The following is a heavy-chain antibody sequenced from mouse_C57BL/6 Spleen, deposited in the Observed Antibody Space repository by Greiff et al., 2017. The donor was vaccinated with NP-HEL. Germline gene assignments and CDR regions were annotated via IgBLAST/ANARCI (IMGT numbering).Heavy chain of an antibody. D-gene: IGHD1-1*01. Sequence: AAAALEFCSYGTSWVRRARVQGLGWIEEINPDSSTINYAPTLKDKFIISRDNAKNTLYRQMSKVRSEDTALYYCARLNYGDWYFDVWGTGTTVTVSS. J-gene: IGHJ1*03. CDR2: INPDSSTI. CDR3: ARLNYGDWYFDV. CDR1: ALEFCSYG. V-gene: IGHV4-1*01.